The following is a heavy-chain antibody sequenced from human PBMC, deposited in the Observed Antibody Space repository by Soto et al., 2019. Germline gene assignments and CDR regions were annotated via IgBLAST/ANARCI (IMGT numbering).Heavy chain of an antibody. CDR3: AKDRLLGELSSIFDY. D-gene: IGHD3-16*02. CDR2: ISGSGGST. V-gene: IGHV3-23*01. Sequence: EVQLLESGGGLVQPGGSLGLSCAASGFTFSSYAMSWVRQAPGKGLEWVSAISGSGGSTYYADSVKGRFTISRDNSKNTLYLQMNSLRAEDTAVYYCAKDRLLGELSSIFDYWGQGTLVTVSS. CDR1: GFTFSSYA. J-gene: IGHJ4*02.